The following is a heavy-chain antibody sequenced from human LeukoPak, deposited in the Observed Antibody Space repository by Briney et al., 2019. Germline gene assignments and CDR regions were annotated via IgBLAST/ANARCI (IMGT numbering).Heavy chain of an antibody. Sequence: SETLSLTCAVYGGSFSGYYWSWIRQPPGKGLEWIGEINHSGSTNYNPSLKSRVTISVGTSKNQFSLKLSSVTAADTAVYYCARGTVTSWFDPWGQGTLVTVSS. V-gene: IGHV4-34*01. D-gene: IGHD4-17*01. CDR1: GGSFSGYY. CDR2: INHSGST. CDR3: ARGTVTSWFDP. J-gene: IGHJ5*02.